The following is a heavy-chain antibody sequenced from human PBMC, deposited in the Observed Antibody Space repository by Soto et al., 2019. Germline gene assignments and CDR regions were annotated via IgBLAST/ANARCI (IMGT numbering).Heavy chain of an antibody. J-gene: IGHJ6*02. Sequence: GASVKVSCKASGGTFSSCAISCVRQAPGQGLEWMGGIIPIFGTANYAQKFQGRVTITADESTSTAYMELSSLRSEDTAVYYCARDRQGYSSGWYPGNGMDVWGQGTTVTVSS. CDR3: ARDRQGYSSGWYPGNGMDV. CDR2: IIPIFGTA. CDR1: GGTFSSCA. D-gene: IGHD6-19*01. V-gene: IGHV1-69*13.